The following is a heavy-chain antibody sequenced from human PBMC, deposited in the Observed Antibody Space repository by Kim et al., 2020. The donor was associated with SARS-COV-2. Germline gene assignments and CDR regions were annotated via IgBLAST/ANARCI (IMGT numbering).Heavy chain of an antibody. J-gene: IGHJ4*02. V-gene: IGHV3-15*01. D-gene: IGHD3-10*01. CDR3: TRSKRGGSNFDY. Sequence: GGSLRLSCAASGFTFSNAWMSWVRQAPGKGLEWVGRIKSKTDGGTTDYAAPVTGRFTISRDDSKNTLYLQMNSLKTEDTAVYYCTRSKRGGSNFDYWGQGTLVTVSS. CDR2: IKSKTDGGTT. CDR1: GFTFSNAW.